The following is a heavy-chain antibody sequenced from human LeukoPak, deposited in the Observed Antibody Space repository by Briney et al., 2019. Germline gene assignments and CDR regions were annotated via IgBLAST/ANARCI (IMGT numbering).Heavy chain of an antibody. CDR2: IYYSGST. CDR3: ARDGYNLMDY. J-gene: IGHJ4*02. Sequence: SETLSLTCTVSGGSISSYYWSWIRQPPGKGLEWIGYIYYSGSTNYNPSLKSRVTISVDTSKNQFSLKLSSVTAADTVVYYCARDGYNLMDYWGQGTLVTVSS. CDR1: GGSISSYY. D-gene: IGHD5-24*01. V-gene: IGHV4-59*01.